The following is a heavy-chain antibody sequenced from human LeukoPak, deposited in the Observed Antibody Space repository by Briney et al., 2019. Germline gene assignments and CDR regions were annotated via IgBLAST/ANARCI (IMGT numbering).Heavy chain of an antibody. CDR2: ISGSGGIT. Sequence: GGSLRLSCAASGFTFSSYAMSWVRQAPGKGLEWVSAISGSGGITYYADSVKGRFTISRDNSKNTLYLQMNSLRAEDTAVYYCAKVKYSSSWGWFDPWGQGTLVTVSS. V-gene: IGHV3-23*01. D-gene: IGHD6-13*01. CDR3: AKVKYSSSWGWFDP. J-gene: IGHJ5*02. CDR1: GFTFSSYA.